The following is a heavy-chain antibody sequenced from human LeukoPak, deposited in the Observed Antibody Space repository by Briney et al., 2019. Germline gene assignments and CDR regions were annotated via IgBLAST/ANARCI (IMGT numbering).Heavy chain of an antibody. CDR1: GLTFSSYA. V-gene: IGHV3-23*01. CDR2: ISGSGGST. Sequence: PGGSLRLSCAASGLTFSSYAMSWVRQAPGKGLEWVSTISGSGGSTYYADSVKGRFTISRDNSKNTLYLQMNSLRAEDTAVYYCAKWDFDWSPPIYWGQGTLVTVSS. J-gene: IGHJ4*02. D-gene: IGHD3-9*01. CDR3: AKWDFDWSPPIY.